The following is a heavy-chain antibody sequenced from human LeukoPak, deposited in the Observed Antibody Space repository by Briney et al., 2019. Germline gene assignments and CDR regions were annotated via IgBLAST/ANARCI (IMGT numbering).Heavy chain of an antibody. Sequence: GGSLRLSCAASGFTFSSYWMSWVRQAPGKGLEWVANIKQDGSEKYYVDSVKGRFTISRDNAKNSLYLQMNSLRAEDTAVYYCARVSSKATVRGLITKKNYYYYYMDVWGKGTTVTVSS. CDR2: IKQDGSEK. CDR1: GFTFSSYW. D-gene: IGHD3-10*01. J-gene: IGHJ6*03. CDR3: ARVSSKATVRGLITKKNYYYYYMDV. V-gene: IGHV3-7*01.